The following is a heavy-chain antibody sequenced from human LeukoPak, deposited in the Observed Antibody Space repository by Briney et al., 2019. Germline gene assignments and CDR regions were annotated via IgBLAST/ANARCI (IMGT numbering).Heavy chain of an antibody. CDR2: ISSSGSTI. J-gene: IGHJ2*01. CDR1: GFTFSDYY. CDR3: ARSGTTGRNWYFDL. V-gene: IGHV3-11*04. Sequence: GGSLRLSCAASGFTFSDYYMSWIRQAPGKGLEWVSYISSSGSTIYYADSVKGRFTISRDNAKNSLYLQMNSLRAEDTAVYYCARSGTTGRNWYFDLWGRGTLVTVSS. D-gene: IGHD1-14*01.